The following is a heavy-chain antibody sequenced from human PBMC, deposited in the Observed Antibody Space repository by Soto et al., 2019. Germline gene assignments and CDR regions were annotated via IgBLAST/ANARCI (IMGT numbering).Heavy chain of an antibody. CDR1: GFTFSTYA. CDR3: AKNWDTTSSSSSH. CDR2: ISGTGGST. Sequence: EVQLLESGGGLVQPGGSLRLSCAASGFTFSTYAMSWVRQAPGKGLEWVSAISGTGGSTYYADSVKGRFTISRDNSKNTLYLQMNSLSAEDTAVYYCAKNWDTTSSSSSHWGQGTLVTLSS. V-gene: IGHV3-23*01. D-gene: IGHD6-6*01. J-gene: IGHJ4*02.